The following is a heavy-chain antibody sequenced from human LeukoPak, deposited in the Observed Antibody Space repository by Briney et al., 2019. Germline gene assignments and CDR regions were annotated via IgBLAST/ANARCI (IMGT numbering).Heavy chain of an antibody. J-gene: IGHJ4*02. CDR3: AKLPGQWLVRNHFDY. Sequence: PGGSLRLSCAASGFTFSSYAMSWVRQAPGKGLEWVSAISGSGGSTYYADSVKGRFTISRDNSKNTLYLQMNSLRAEDTAVYYCAKLPGQWLVRNHFDYWGQGTLVTVSS. D-gene: IGHD6-19*01. V-gene: IGHV3-23*01. CDR2: ISGSGGST. CDR1: GFTFSSYA.